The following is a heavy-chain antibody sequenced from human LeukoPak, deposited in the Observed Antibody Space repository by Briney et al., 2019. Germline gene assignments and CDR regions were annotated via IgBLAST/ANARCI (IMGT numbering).Heavy chain of an antibody. CDR2: INHSGST. V-gene: IGHV4-34*01. Sequence: SETLSLTCAVYGGSFSGYYWSWIRRPPGKGLEWIGEINHSGSTNYNPSLKSRVTISVDTSKNQFSLKLSSVTAADTAVYYCARVSPRRIAAAFYNWFDPWGQGTLVTVSS. J-gene: IGHJ5*02. D-gene: IGHD6-13*01. CDR1: GGSFSGYY. CDR3: ARVSPRRIAAAFYNWFDP.